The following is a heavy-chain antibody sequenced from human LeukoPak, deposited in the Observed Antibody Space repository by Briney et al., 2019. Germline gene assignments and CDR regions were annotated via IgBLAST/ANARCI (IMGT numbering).Heavy chain of an antibody. CDR2: ISYDGSNK. V-gene: IGHV3-30-3*01. CDR3: ARGSSGWDTLRGMDV. Sequence: GRSLRLSCAASGFTFSSYAMHWVRQAPGKGLEWVAVISYDGSNKYYADSVKGRFTISRDNSKNTLYLQMNSLRAEDTAVYYCARGSSGWDTLRGMDVWGQGTTVTVSS. J-gene: IGHJ6*02. D-gene: IGHD6-19*01. CDR1: GFTFSSYA.